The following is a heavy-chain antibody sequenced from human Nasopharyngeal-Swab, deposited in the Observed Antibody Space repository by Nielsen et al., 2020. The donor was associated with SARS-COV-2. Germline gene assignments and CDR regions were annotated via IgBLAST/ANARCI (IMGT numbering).Heavy chain of an antibody. Sequence: SETLSLTCAVYGGSFSGYYWSWIRQSPGKGLEWIGEINHSGSTNYNPSLKSRVTISVDTSKNQFSLKLSSVTAADTAVYYCARGRHYYGSGSYYLKGYYYYGMDVWGQGTTVTVSS. J-gene: IGHJ6*02. CDR1: GGSFSGYY. CDR3: ARGRHYYGSGSYYLKGYYYYGMDV. D-gene: IGHD3-10*01. CDR2: INHSGST. V-gene: IGHV4-34*01.